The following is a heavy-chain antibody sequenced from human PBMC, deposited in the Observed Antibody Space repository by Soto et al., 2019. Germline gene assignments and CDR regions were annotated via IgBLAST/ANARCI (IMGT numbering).Heavy chain of an antibody. Sequence: QVQLQESGPGLVKPSQTLSLTCTVSGGSISSGDYYWSWIRQPPGKGLEWIGYIYYSGSTYYNPSLKSRVTRSVDTSKNQFSLKLSSVTTADTAMYHCARHLENGSGGDAFDIWGQGTMVTVSS. CDR3: ARHLENGSGGDAFDI. V-gene: IGHV4-30-4*01. D-gene: IGHD3-10*01. J-gene: IGHJ3*02. CDR2: IYYSGST. CDR1: GGSISSGDYY.